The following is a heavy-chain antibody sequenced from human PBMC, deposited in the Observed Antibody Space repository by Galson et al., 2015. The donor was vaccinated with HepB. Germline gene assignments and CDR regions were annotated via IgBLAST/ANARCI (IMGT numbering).Heavy chain of an antibody. CDR2: INSQSDGGTT. Sequence: SLRLSCAASGFTANNAWMSWVRQPPGKGLQWVGRINSQSDGGTTKYGAPVRGRFTISRDDSKNTVFLQMNSLQTEDTGVYYCTPVASVLGVMKDSWGHGPWSPSPQ. D-gene: IGHD3-3*01. CDR1: GFTANNAW. V-gene: IGHV3-15*01. CDR3: TPVASVLGVMKDS. J-gene: IGHJ5*01.